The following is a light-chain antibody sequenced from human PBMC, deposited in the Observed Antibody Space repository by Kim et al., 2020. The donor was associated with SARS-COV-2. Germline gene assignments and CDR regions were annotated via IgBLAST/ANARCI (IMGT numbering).Light chain of an antibody. CDR2: DAS. J-gene: IGKJ3*01. V-gene: IGKV3-11*01. CDR1: RSVSSY. CDR3: QQRSNWLT. Sequence: SGSPGKRATLSSRSSRSVSSYLAWYQQKPGQAPRLLIYDASNRATGIPARFSGSGSGTDFTLTISSLEPEDFAVYYCQQRSNWLTFGPGTKVDIK.